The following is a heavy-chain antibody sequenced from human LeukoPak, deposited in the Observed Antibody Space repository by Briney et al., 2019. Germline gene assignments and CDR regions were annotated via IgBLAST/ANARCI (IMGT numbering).Heavy chain of an antibody. Sequence: PGGSLRLSCAASGFTVSSNYMSWVRQAPGKGLEWVSLIYSGGSTYYADSVRGRFTISRDNSKNTLYLQMNSLRAEDTAVFYCARGDYGSGGYYFDYWGQGTLVTVSS. J-gene: IGHJ4*02. CDR1: GFTVSSNY. V-gene: IGHV3-66*01. CDR3: ARGDYGSGGYYFDY. CDR2: IYSGGST. D-gene: IGHD3-10*01.